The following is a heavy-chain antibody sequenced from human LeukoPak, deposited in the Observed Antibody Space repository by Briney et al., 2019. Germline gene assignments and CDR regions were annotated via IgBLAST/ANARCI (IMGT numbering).Heavy chain of an antibody. J-gene: IGHJ4*02. CDR2: IIPIFGTA. V-gene: IGHV1-69*05. Sequence: GSSVKVSCKASGGTFSSYAISWVRQAPGQGLEWMGGIIPIFGTANYAQKFQGRVTITTDESTSTAYMELSSLRSEDTAEYYCAKRARYNSARATDFDSWGQGTQVTVSS. D-gene: IGHD6-19*01. CDR1: GGTFSSYA. CDR3: AKRARYNSARATDFDS.